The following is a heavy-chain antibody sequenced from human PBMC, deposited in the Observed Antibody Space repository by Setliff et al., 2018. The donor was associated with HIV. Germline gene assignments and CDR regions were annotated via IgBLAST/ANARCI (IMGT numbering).Heavy chain of an antibody. CDR1: GGSISSSSHY. J-gene: IGHJ4*02. D-gene: IGHD1-26*01. Sequence: SETLSLTCSVSGGSISSSSHYWGWIRQPPGKGLEWIGSIYYSGSTSYNPSLKSRVTISVDTSKNQFSLKLSSVTAADTAVYYCARDGLGEWELLIDYWGQGTLVTVSS. CDR2: IYYSGST. V-gene: IGHV4-39*07. CDR3: ARDGLGEWELLIDY.